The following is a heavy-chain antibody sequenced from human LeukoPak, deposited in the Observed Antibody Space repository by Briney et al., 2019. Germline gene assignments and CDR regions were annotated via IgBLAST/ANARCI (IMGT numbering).Heavy chain of an antibody. J-gene: IGHJ4*02. CDR3: ARAPYYYDSSGYHPFDY. V-gene: IGHV1-8*01. D-gene: IGHD3-22*01. Sequence: ASVKVSCKASGYTFTSYDINWVRQATGQGLEWMGWMNPNSGNTGYAQKFQGRVTITADESTSTAYMELSSLRSEDTAVYYCARAPYYYDSSGYHPFDYWGQGTLVTVSS. CDR1: GYTFTSYD. CDR2: MNPNSGNT.